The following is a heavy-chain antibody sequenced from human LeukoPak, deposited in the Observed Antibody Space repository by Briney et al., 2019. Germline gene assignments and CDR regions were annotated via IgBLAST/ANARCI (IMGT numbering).Heavy chain of an antibody. V-gene: IGHV4-59*01. Sequence: SETLSLTCSVSGGSISGYHWSWIRQPPGKGLEWIGYIYYSGSSGSTNYNPSLKSRVTISVDTSRNQFSLNLSPVTAADTAVYYRARWSNGGDYWGQGTLVTVSS. CDR1: GGSISGYH. D-gene: IGHD3-16*01. CDR2: IYYSGSSGST. J-gene: IGHJ4*02. CDR3: ARWSNGGDY.